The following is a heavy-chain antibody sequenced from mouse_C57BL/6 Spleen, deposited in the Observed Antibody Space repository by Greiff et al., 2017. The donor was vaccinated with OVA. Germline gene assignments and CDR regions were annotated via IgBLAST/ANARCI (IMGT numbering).Heavy chain of an antibody. J-gene: IGHJ3*01. V-gene: IGHV1-22*01. CDR3: AGDGYFAWFAD. CDR2: INPNNGGT. Sequence: VQLKESGPELVKPGASVKMSCKASGYTFTDYNMHWVKQSHGKSLEWIGSINPNNGGTRYNQKFKGKATLTVNKSSSTAYMELRSLTSEDSAVYYCAGDGYFAWFADWGQGTLVTVSA. CDR1: GYTFTDYN. D-gene: IGHD2-3*01.